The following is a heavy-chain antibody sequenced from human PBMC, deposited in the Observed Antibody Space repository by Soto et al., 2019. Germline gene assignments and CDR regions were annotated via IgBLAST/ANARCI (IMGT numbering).Heavy chain of an antibody. Sequence: LTWTVSCGTSISLGCRRSRNSKHPGKGLEWIGYIYYSGSTYYNPSLKSRVTISVDTSKNQFSLKLSSVTAADTAVYYCARVPAVAGSDAFDIWGQGTMVTVSS. J-gene: IGHJ3*02. D-gene: IGHD6-19*01. V-gene: IGHV4-31*02. CDR3: ARVPAVAGSDAFDI. CDR2: IYYSGST. CDR1: CGTSISLGCR.